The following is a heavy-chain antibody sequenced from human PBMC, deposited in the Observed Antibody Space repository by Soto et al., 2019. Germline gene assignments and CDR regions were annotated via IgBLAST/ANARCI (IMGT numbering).Heavy chain of an antibody. J-gene: IGHJ6*02. CDR2: INHSGST. V-gene: IGHV4-34*01. D-gene: IGHD6-19*01. CDR3: ARDSIAVADHYYYYGMDV. Sequence: SETLSLTCAVYGGSFSGYYWNWIRQPPGKGLEWIGEINHSGSTNYNPSLKSRVTISVDTSKNQFSLKLSSVTAADTAVYYCARDSIAVADHYYYYGMDVWGQGTTVTVSS. CDR1: GGSFSGYY.